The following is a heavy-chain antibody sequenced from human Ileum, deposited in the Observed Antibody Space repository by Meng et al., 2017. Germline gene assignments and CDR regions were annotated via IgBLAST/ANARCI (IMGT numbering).Heavy chain of an antibody. Sequence: QVQLQESGPRLGKPSQTLSLTCTVPGGSLSSGDYYWSWVRQSPGKGPEWIGYIYSNGNTYSNPSLRGRLMISIDTSKNQFSLKLSSVTAADTAVYYCARAPKYCTNAVCSRPLDSWGQGTLVTVSS. CDR3: ARAPKYCTNAVCSRPLDS. J-gene: IGHJ4*02. V-gene: IGHV4-30-4*01. CDR1: GGSLSSGDYY. D-gene: IGHD2-8*01. CDR2: IYSNGNT.